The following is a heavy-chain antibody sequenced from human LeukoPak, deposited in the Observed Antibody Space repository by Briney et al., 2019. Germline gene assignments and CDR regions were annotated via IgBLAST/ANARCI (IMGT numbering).Heavy chain of an antibody. D-gene: IGHD4-17*01. CDR2: IDTDGSSA. J-gene: IGHJ4*02. V-gene: IGHV3-74*01. Sequence: EGSLRLSCAASGFTFSDYWMHWVRQAPGRGLVWVSRIDTDGSSATYADSVKGRFTISRDNAKNTVYLQMNSLRVEDTGVYYCASALTTVTPHFHYWGQGTLVTVSS. CDR3: ASALTTVTPHFHY. CDR1: GFTFSDYW.